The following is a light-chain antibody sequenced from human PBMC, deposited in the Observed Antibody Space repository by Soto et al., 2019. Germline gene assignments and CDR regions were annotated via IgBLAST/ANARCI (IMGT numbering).Light chain of an antibody. J-gene: IGKJ4*01. CDR2: GAS. CDR1: QSVDID. CDR3: QQYDNLPLT. V-gene: IGKV3D-15*01. Sequence: EIVLTQSPGTLSVSPGERVTLSCRASQSVDIDLAWYQQKPGQAPRLLIYGASTRATDMPGRFRGSGAGAEFTLTISSLQSEDIATYYCQQYDNLPLTFGGGTKVEIK.